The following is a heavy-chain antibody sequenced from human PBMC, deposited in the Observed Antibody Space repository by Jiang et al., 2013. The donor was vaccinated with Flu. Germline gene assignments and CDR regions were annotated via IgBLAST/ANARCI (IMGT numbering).Heavy chain of an antibody. CDR1: GYSFTSYW. J-gene: IGHJ4*02. Sequence: EVQLVESGAEVKKPGESLRISCKGSGYSFTSYWISWVRQMPGKGLEWMGRIDPSDSYTNYSPSFQGHVTISADKSISTAYLQWSSLKASDTAMYYCARHARKFGVVIWAKHFDYWGQGTLVTVSS. V-gene: IGHV5-10-1*03. D-gene: IGHD3-3*01. CDR3: ARHARKFGVVIWAKHFDY. CDR2: IDPSDSYT.